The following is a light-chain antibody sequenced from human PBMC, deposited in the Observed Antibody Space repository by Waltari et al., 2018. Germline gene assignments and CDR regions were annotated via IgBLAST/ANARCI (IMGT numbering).Light chain of an antibody. CDR3: QVWDKSTVK. CDR1: NIGGKN. CDR2: RDS. Sequence: SYDLTQPFSVSVALGQTATISCKEDNIGGKNVHGYQQKPGQAPVVVIFRDSNRPSGIRDRFSGSNSGNTATLAISGAQPGDEADYYCQVWDKSTVKFGGGTKLTVL. J-gene: IGLJ2*01. V-gene: IGLV3-9*01.